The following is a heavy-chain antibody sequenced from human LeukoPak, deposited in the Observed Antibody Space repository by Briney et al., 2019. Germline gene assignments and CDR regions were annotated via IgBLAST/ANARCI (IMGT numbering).Heavy chain of an antibody. Sequence: SQTLSLTWTVSGGSISSGGYYWSWIRQHPGKGLEWIGYIYYSGSTYYNPSLKSRVTISVDTSKNQFSLKLSSVTAADTAVYYCARDVMGFMDVWGKGTTVTVSS. J-gene: IGHJ6*03. CDR1: GGSISSGGYY. D-gene: IGHD1-26*01. V-gene: IGHV4-31*02. CDR3: ARDVMGFMDV. CDR2: IYYSGST.